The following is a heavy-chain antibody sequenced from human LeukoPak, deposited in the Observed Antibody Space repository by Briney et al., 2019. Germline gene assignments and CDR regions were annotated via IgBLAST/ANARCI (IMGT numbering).Heavy chain of an antibody. CDR2: ISGSGGST. Sequence: GGSLRLSCAASGFTFSSYAMSWVRQAPGKGLEWVSAISGSGGSTYYADSVKGRFTISRDNSKNTLYLQMNSLRAEDTAVYYCAKRKTRVVVVAATSLDYGGQGNLLTVSS. D-gene: IGHD2-15*01. CDR3: AKRKTRVVVVAATSLDY. J-gene: IGHJ4*02. V-gene: IGHV3-23*01. CDR1: GFTFSSYA.